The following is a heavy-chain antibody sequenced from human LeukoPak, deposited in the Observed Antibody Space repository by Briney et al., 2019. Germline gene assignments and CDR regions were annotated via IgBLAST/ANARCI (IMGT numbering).Heavy chain of an antibody. D-gene: IGHD1-1*01. J-gene: IGHJ4*02. CDR2: IRSDGSNK. CDR3: ARDPGTLYYFDY. CDR1: GFSFSSYG. Sequence: PGGSLRLSCAGSGFSFSSYGMHWVRQAPGKGLEWMAFIRSDGSNKYYADPVKGRFTISRDNSKNTLYLQMNSLRAEDTAVYYCARDPGTLYYFDYWGQGTLVTVSS. V-gene: IGHV3-30*02.